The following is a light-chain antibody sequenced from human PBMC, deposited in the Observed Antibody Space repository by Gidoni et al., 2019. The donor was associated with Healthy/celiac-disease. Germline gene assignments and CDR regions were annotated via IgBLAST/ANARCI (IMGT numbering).Light chain of an antibody. CDR3: QQLNSYPLLT. V-gene: IGKV1-9*01. CDR2: AAS. J-gene: IGKJ4*01. CDR1: QGISSY. Sequence: DIQLTQSPSFLSASVGDRVTITCRATQGISSYLAWYQQKPGKAPKLLIYAASTLQSGVPSRFSGSGSGTEFTHTISSLQPEDFATYYCQQLNSYPLLTFXGXTKVEIK.